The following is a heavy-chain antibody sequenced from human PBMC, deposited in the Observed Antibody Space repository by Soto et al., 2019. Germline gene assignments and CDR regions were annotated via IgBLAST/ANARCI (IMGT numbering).Heavy chain of an antibody. Sequence: QVQLVQSGAEVKKPGASVKVSCKASGYTFTSYDINWVRQATGQGLEWMGWMNPNSGNTGYAQKFQGRVTMTRNTSISTAYMELSSLRSEDTAVYYCAGTLGYCSGGSCDGWDDYWGQGTLVTVSS. CDR3: AGTLGYCSGGSCDGWDDY. CDR2: MNPNSGNT. CDR1: GYTFTSYD. V-gene: IGHV1-8*01. J-gene: IGHJ4*02. D-gene: IGHD2-15*01.